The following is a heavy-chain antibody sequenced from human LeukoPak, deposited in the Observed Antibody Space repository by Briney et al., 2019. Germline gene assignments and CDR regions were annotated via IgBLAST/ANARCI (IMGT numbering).Heavy chain of an antibody. V-gene: IGHV1-46*01. CDR1: GYTFTSYY. CDR3: ARELLLWELLGRYFDY. J-gene: IGHJ4*02. D-gene: IGHD1-26*01. Sequence: ASVKVSCKASGYTFTSYYMHWVRQAPGQGLEWMGIINPSGGSTSYAQKFQGRVTMTRDMSTSTVYMELSSLRSEDTAVYYCARELLLWELLGRYFDYWGQGTLVTVSS. CDR2: INPSGGST.